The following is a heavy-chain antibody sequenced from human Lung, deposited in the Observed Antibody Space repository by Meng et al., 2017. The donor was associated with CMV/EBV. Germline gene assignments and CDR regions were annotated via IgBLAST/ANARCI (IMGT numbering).Heavy chain of an antibody. Sequence: SETLSLXXTVSGGSINSGSYYWSWIRQHPAKGLEWIGYIYHSGTTYYNPSLRSRLTMSLDTSKNQFSLKLTSVTAADTAVYYCARDTDSSGYWGWFDPWGQGXLVTVSS. J-gene: IGHJ5*02. V-gene: IGHV4-31*03. D-gene: IGHD3-22*01. CDR3: ARDTDSSGYWGWFDP. CDR2: IYHSGTT. CDR1: GGSINSGSYY.